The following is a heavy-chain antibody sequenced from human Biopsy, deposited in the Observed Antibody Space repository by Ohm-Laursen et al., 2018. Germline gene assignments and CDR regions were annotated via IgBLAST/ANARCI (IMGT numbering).Heavy chain of an antibody. D-gene: IGHD3-22*01. CDR3: ARDRGYYSDRTVPGYFDL. J-gene: IGHJ2*01. V-gene: IGHV4-59*01. CDR1: GDSISSYY. CDR2: VYYTGST. Sequence: SDTLSLTCTVSGDSISSYYWSWIRQPPGKGLQWIGYVYYTGSTDYNPSLQSRVTISVDTSKNHFSLGLRSVTAADTAIYYCARDRGYYSDRTVPGYFDLWGRGTLVTVSS.